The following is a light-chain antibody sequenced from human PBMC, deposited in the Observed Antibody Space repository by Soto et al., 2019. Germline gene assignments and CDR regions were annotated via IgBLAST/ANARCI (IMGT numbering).Light chain of an antibody. Sequence: QSALTQPRSVSGSPGQSVTISCTGTSSDVGAYNYVSWFQQHPGKAPKLMIFDVSERPSGVPDRFSGSKSGNTAFLTISGLQAEDEADYYCCSYGGTYSLDYFFGTGTKVTVL. CDR3: CSYGGTYSLDYF. CDR2: DVS. CDR1: SSDVGAYNY. V-gene: IGLV2-11*01. J-gene: IGLJ1*01.